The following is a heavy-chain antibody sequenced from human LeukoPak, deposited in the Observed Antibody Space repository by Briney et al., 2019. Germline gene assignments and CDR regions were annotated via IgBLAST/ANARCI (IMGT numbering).Heavy chain of an antibody. CDR2: INSDGSTT. CDR3: TTDQPPRYSGSYGIDY. V-gene: IGHV3-74*01. Sequence: GGSLRLSCAASGFTFSRYWMHWVRQAPGKGLVWVSRINSDGSTTTYADSVTGRFTVSRDNAKNTQYLQMNSLRAEDTAVYYCTTDQPPRYSGSYGIDYWGQGTLVTVSS. CDR1: GFTFSRYW. J-gene: IGHJ4*02. D-gene: IGHD1-26*01.